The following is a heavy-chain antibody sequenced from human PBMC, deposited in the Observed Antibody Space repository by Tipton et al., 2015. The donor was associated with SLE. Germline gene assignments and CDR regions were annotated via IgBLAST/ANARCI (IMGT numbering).Heavy chain of an antibody. CDR3: ARGTTVILFAY. Sequence: TLSLTCTVSGGSISSYYWSWIRQPPGKGLEWIGYIYYSGSTNYNPSLKSRVTISVDASKNQFSLKLSSVTAADTAVYYCARGTTVILFAYRGQGTLVTVSS. CDR2: IYYSGST. J-gene: IGHJ4*02. D-gene: IGHD4-17*01. V-gene: IGHV4-59*01. CDR1: GGSISSYY.